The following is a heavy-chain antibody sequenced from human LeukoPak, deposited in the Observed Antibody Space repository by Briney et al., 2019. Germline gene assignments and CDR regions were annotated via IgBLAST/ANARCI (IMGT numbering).Heavy chain of an antibody. Sequence: SETLSLTCTVSGGSISSYYWSWIRQPPGKGLEWIGYIYYSGSTNYNPSLKSRVTISVDTSKNQFSLKLNSVTAADTAVYYCARDAVYYDSSGYSEYYYYMDVWGKGTTVTISS. D-gene: IGHD3-22*01. CDR2: IYYSGST. J-gene: IGHJ6*03. CDR1: GGSISSYY. CDR3: ARDAVYYDSSGYSEYYYYMDV. V-gene: IGHV4-59*12.